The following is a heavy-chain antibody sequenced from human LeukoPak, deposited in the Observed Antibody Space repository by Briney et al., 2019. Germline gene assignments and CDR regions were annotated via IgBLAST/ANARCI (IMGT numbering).Heavy chain of an antibody. J-gene: IGHJ3*02. CDR3: ARDASPYDSGGYYYDAFDI. V-gene: IGHV3-7*01. CDR1: GFTFRNYW. CDR2: IKEDGSDK. D-gene: IGHD3-22*01. Sequence: GGSLRLSCAASGFTFRNYWMTWVRQVPGKGLEWVANIKEDGSDKNYVDSVKGRFTISRDNAKNPLFLQMISLRAEDTAVYYCARDASPYDSGGYYYDAFDIWGRGTMVTVSS.